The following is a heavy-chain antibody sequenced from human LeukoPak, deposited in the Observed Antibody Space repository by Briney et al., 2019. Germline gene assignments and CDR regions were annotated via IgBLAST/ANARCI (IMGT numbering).Heavy chain of an antibody. CDR3: ARDFPTERGYYYYYYGMDV. CDR1: GGTFSSYA. V-gene: IGHV1-69*04. Sequence: SVKVSCKASGGTFSSYAISWVLQAPGQGLEWMGRIIPILGIANYAQKFQGRVTITADKSTSTAYMELSSLRSEDTAVYYCARDFPTERGYYYYYYGMDVWGQGTTVTVSS. D-gene: IGHD1-1*01. J-gene: IGHJ6*02. CDR2: IIPILGIA.